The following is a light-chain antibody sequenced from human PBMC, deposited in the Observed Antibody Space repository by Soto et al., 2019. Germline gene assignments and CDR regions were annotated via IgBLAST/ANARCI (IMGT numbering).Light chain of an antibody. J-gene: IGKJ2*01. CDR3: QQYHTSPYT. CDR2: WAS. V-gene: IGKV4-1*01. CDR1: QSVLYSSNNKNY. Sequence: DIVMTQSPDSLAVSLGERATINCKSSQSVLYSSNNKNYLAWYQQKPGQPPKLLFYWASTRESGVPDRFSGNGSGTDFTLTISSLQAEDVSVYYCQQYHTSPYTFGQGTKLEIK.